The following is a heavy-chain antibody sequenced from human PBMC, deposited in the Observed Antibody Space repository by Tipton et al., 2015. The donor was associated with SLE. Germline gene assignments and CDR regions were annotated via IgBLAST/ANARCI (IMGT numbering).Heavy chain of an antibody. CDR2: INSDGSST. CDR1: GFTFSSYW. Sequence: SLRLSCAASGFTFSSYWMHWVRQAPGKGLVWVSRINSDGSSTSCAASVKGRFTISRDNAKNTLYLQMNSLRAEDTAVYYCARDRYGDRWFDPWGQGTLVTVSS. V-gene: IGHV3-74*01. J-gene: IGHJ5*02. D-gene: IGHD4-17*01. CDR3: ARDRYGDRWFDP.